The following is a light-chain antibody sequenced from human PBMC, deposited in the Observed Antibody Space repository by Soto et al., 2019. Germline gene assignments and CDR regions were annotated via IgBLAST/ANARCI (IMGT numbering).Light chain of an antibody. CDR2: GNS. V-gene: IGLV1-40*01. J-gene: IGLJ2*01. CDR1: SSNIGAGYD. CDR3: QSYDSSLSVI. Sequence: QSVLTQPPSVSGAPGQRVTISCTGGSSNIGAGYDVHWYQQLPGTAPKLLIYGNSNRPSGVPDRFSGSKSGTSASLAITGLQAEDEADYYCQSYDSSLSVIFGGGTKLT.